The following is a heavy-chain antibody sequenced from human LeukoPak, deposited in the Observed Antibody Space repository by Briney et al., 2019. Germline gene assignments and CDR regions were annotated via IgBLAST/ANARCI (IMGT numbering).Heavy chain of an antibody. V-gene: IGHV4-39*07. J-gene: IGHJ4*02. CDR1: GGSISSGSYY. CDR3: ARPFLRFSSGWHFDY. D-gene: IGHD6-19*01. Sequence: PSETLSLTSTVSGGSISSGSYYWSWIRQPPGKGLEWIGEINHSGSTNYNPSLKSRVTISVDTSKNQFSLKLSSVTAADTAIYYCARPFLRFSSGWHFDYWGQGILVTVSS. CDR2: INHSGST.